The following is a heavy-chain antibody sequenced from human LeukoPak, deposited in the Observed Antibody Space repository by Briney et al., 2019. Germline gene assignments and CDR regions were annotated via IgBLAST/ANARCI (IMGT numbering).Heavy chain of an antibody. CDR3: ARDSFCSGGSCYSGLFDY. Sequence: QAGGSLRLSCAASGFTFSSYGMPWVRQAPGKGLEWVAVISYDGSNKYYADSVKGRFTISRDNSKNTLYLQMNSLRAEDTAVYYCARDSFCSGGSCYSGLFDYWGQGALVTVSS. CDR2: ISYDGSNK. CDR1: GFTFSSYG. J-gene: IGHJ4*02. D-gene: IGHD2-15*01. V-gene: IGHV3-30*03.